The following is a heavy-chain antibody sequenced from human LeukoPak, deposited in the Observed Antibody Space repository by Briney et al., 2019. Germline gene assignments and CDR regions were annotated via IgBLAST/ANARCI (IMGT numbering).Heavy chain of an antibody. Sequence: SETLSLTCTVSGGSISSYYWSWIRQPPGKGLELIGYIYYSGTTNYNPSLKSRVTISVDTSKNQFSLKLSSVTAADTAVYYCARGVYIAAAQYGYWGQGTLVTVSS. CDR1: GGSISSYY. CDR2: IYYSGTT. J-gene: IGHJ4*02. CDR3: ARGVYIAAAQYGY. V-gene: IGHV4-59*01. D-gene: IGHD6-13*01.